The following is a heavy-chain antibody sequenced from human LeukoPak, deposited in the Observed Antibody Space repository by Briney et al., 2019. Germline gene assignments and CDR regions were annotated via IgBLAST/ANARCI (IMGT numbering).Heavy chain of an antibody. CDR3: AKGWYSSGWYVDY. CDR2: ISYDGSNK. CDR1: GFTFSSYG. D-gene: IGHD6-19*01. J-gene: IGHJ4*02. Sequence: TGGSLRLSCAASGFTFSSYGMHWVRQAPGKGLEWVAVISYDGSNKYYADSVKGRFTISRDNSKNTLYLQMNSLRAEDTAVYYCAKGWYSSGWYVDYWGQGTLVTVSS. V-gene: IGHV3-30*18.